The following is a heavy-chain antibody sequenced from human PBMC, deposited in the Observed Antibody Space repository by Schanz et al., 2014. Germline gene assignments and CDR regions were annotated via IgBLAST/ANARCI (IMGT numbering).Heavy chain of an antibody. CDR1: GYTFTTYY. CDR2: INPSGGST. Sequence: QVQLVQSGAEVKKPGASVKVSCKASGYTFTTYYIHWVRQAPGQGLEWMGKINPSGGSTSYAQKIQGRTTMTSDTFTSTVYIELSRLGSENTGVYCSARDGEAAAGCDYWGQGTLVTVSS. V-gene: IGHV1-46*03. CDR3: ARDGEAAAGCDY. J-gene: IGHJ4*02. D-gene: IGHD6-13*01.